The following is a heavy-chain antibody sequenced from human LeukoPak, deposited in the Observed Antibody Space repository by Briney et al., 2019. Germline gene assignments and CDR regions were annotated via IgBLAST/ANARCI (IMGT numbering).Heavy chain of an antibody. CDR3: ARDGPAQMVDLDY. J-gene: IGHJ4*02. D-gene: IGHD3-10*01. CDR2: IHPNNGDT. Sequence: GASVKVSCKASGYTFSGTGWYLYWLRQAPEQGLECMGWIHPNNGDTAYAQKFEGRVAMTRDTSISTAYMELRRLRPDDTAVYFCARDGPAQMVDLDYWGQGTLVTVSS. V-gene: IGHV1-2*02. CDR1: GYTFSGTGWY.